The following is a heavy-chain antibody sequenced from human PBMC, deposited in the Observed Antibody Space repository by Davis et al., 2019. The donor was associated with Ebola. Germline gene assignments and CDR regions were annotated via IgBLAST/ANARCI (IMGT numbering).Heavy chain of an antibody. CDR1: GNTINTYT. D-gene: IGHD2-21*02. Sequence: SVKVSCKASGNTINTYTIDWVRQAPGQGLEWMGGIIPIFGTTNYAQRSRGRVMITADKSTRIAYMELSSLGSEDTAVYYCARGPSVATAHYFDYWGQGTLVTVSS. V-gene: IGHV1-69*06. J-gene: IGHJ4*02. CDR2: IIPIFGTT. CDR3: ARGPSVATAHYFDY.